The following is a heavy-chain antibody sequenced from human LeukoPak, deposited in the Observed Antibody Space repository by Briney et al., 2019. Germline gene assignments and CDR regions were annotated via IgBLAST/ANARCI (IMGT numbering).Heavy chain of an antibody. J-gene: IGHJ4*02. CDR1: GGTFSSYT. CDR2: IIPILGIA. D-gene: IGHD3-3*01. V-gene: IGHV1-69*02. Sequence: ASVKVSCKASGGTFSSYTISWVRQAPGQGLEWMGRIIPILGIANYAQKFQGRVTITADKPTSTAYMELSSLRSEDTAVYYCARVSLANPYYDFWSGYYSGEFDYWGQGTLVIVSS. CDR3: ARVSLANPYYDFWSGYYSGEFDY.